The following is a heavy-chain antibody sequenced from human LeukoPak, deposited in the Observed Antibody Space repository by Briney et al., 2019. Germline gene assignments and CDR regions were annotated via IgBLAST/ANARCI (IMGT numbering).Heavy chain of an antibody. V-gene: IGHV3-23*01. J-gene: IGHJ4*02. Sequence: GGSLRLSCVASGFTFSSYAMSWVRQAPGKGLEWVSTISDSGDNTYYADSVKGRFTISRDNSKNTLYLQMNSLRPEDTAVYYCAKDREFRDIVVVVAAMTHWGQGTLVTVSS. CDR1: GFTFSSYA. CDR2: ISDSGDNT. CDR3: AKDREFRDIVVVVAAMTH. D-gene: IGHD2-15*01.